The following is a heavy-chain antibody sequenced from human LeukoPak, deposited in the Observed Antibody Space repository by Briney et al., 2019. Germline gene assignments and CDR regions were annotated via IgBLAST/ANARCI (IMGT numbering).Heavy chain of an antibody. V-gene: IGHV3-72*01. CDR1: GFTFSDHY. CDR2: TRNKANSYTT. Sequence: TGGSLRLSCAASGFTFSDHYMDWVRQAPGRGLEWVGRTRNKANSYTTEYAASVKGRFTISRDDSKNSLYLQMNSLKTEDTAVYYCARGDWNDPGQPRNDKDYWGQGTLVTVSS. D-gene: IGHD1-1*01. CDR3: ARGDWNDPGQPRNDKDY. J-gene: IGHJ4*02.